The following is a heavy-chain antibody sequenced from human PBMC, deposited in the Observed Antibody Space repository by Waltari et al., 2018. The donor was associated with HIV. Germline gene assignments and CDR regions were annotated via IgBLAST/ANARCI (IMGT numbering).Heavy chain of an antibody. CDR2: IYYSGST. D-gene: IGHD1-26*01. CDR3: ARSGSYRGYFDY. V-gene: IGHV4-59*01. J-gene: IGHJ4*02. Sequence: QVQLQESGPGLVKPSETLSLTCPGSGGSISSYYWSWIRQPPGKGLEWIGYIYYSGSTNYNPSLKSRVTISVDTSKNQFSLKLSSVTAADTAVYYCARSGSYRGYFDYWGQGTLVTVSS. CDR1: GGSISSYY.